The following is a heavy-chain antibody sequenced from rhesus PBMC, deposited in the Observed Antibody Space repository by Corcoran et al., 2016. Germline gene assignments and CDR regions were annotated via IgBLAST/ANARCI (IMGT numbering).Heavy chain of an antibody. V-gene: IGHV4-127*01. D-gene: IGHD5-24*01. CDR2: IGGNSGST. CDR1: GYSISSGSG. CDR3: VRRPEQWQAYFDD. Sequence: QVQLQESGPGLVKPSETLSLTCGASGYSISSGSGWSWIRQSPGKGLEWIGYIGGNSGSTNYNPSLKSRVTISKDTSKNQFSLKMRSMTAADTAVYYCVRRPEQWQAYFDDWGQGVLVTVSS. J-gene: IGHJ4*01.